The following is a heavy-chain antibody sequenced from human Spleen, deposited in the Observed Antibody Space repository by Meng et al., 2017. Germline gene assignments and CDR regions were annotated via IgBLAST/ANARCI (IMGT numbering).Heavy chain of an antibody. CDR2: IYYSGST. CDR1: GGSISSGGYY. D-gene: IGHD2-15*01. V-gene: IGHV4-31*01. Sequence: QVQLQESGPGLVKPSQTLSLPCTVSGGSISSGGYYWSWIRQHPGKGLEWIGYIYYSGSTYYNPSLKSLVTISVDTSKNQFSLKLSSVTAADTAVYYCARGAWWLIRAFDIWGQGTMVTVSS. J-gene: IGHJ3*02. CDR3: ARGAWWLIRAFDI.